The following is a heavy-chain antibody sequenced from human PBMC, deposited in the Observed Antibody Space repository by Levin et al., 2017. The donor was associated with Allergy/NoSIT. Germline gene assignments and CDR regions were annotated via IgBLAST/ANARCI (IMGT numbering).Heavy chain of an antibody. CDR1: GFTFDDYG. Sequence: GGSLRLSCAASGFTFDDYGMSWVRQAPGKGLEWVSGINWNGGSTGYADSVKGRFTISRDNAKNSLYLQMNSLRAEDTALYHCARKALEYSSSSQWVGHYYYYMDVWGKGTTVTVSS. CDR2: INWNGGST. J-gene: IGHJ6*03. D-gene: IGHD6-6*01. CDR3: ARKALEYSSSSQWVGHYYYYMDV. V-gene: IGHV3-20*01.